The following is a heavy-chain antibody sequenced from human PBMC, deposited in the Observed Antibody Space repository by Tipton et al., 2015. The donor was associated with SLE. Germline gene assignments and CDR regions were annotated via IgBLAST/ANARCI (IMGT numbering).Heavy chain of an antibody. J-gene: IGHJ4*02. CDR2: INSDGSST. CDR3: ARDLQYYDILTGPIVGY. V-gene: IGHV3-74*01. Sequence: SLRLSCAASGFTFSSYWMHWVRQAPGKGLVWVSRINSDGSSTSYADSVKGRFTISRDNAKNSLYLQMNSLRAEDTAVYYCARDLQYYDILTGPIVGYWGQGTLVTVSS. D-gene: IGHD3-9*01. CDR1: GFTFSSYW.